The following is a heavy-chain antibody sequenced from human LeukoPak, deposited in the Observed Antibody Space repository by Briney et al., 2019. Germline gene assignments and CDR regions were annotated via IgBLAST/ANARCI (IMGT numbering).Heavy chain of an antibody. D-gene: IGHD6-19*01. CDR2: INTEGEV. CDR3: VRVPPTIGSGWYGDAFDI. J-gene: IGHJ3*02. CDR1: GFTLKTFW. Sequence: GGSLRLSCVVSGFTLKTFWMHWVRQVPGKGPVWISRINTEGEVTYADSVKGRFTMSRDNAKNELSLQMNSLGIDDTGVYYCVRVPPTIGSGWYGDAFDIWGQGTLVTVAS. V-gene: IGHV3-74*03.